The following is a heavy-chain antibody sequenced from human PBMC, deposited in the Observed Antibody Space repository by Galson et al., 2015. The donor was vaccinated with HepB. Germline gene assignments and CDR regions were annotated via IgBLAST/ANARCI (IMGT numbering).Heavy chain of an antibody. CDR3: TRQYSSSWYAVPRAYYYYGMDV. CDR1: GFTFSGSA. V-gene: IGHV3-73*01. CDR2: IRSKANSYAT. J-gene: IGHJ6*02. Sequence: SLRLSCAASGFTFSGSAMHWVRQASGKGLEWVGRIRSKANSYATAYAASVKGRFTISRDDSKNTAYLQMNSLKTEDTAVYYCTRQYSSSWYAVPRAYYYYGMDVWGQGTTVTVSS. D-gene: IGHD6-13*01.